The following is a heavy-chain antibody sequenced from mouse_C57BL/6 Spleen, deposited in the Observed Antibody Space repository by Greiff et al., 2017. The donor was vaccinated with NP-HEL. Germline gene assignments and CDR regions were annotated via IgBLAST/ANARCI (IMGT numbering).Heavy chain of an antibody. CDR3: ASQLRLPWFAY. CDR1: GYTFTSYW. J-gene: IGHJ3*01. Sequence: QVQLQQPGAELVRPGSSVKLSCKASGYTFTSYWMDWVKQRPGQGLEWIGNIYPSDSANHYNHKFKAKATLTVDKSSSTAYMQLSSLTSEDSAVYYCASQLRLPWFAYWGQGTLVTGSA. D-gene: IGHD3-2*02. CDR2: IYPSDSAN. V-gene: IGHV1-61*01.